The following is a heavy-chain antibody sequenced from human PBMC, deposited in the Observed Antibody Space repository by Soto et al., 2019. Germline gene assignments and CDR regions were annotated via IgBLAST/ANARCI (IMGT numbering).Heavy chain of an antibody. D-gene: IGHD3-10*01. CDR3: ARRGSSGSPHYFDY. CDR1: GGSISSYY. J-gene: IGHJ4*02. Sequence: SETLSLTCTVSGGSISSYYWSWIRQPPGKGLEWIAYIYSSGNTNYNPSLKSRVTISIDTSKNQFSLELSSVTAADTAVYHCARRGSSGSPHYFDYWGQGTPVTVSS. CDR2: IYSSGNT. V-gene: IGHV4-59*08.